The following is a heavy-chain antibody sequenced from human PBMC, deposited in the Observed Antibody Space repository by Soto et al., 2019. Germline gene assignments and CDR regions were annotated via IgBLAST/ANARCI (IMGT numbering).Heavy chain of an antibody. CDR3: ALSDYYDSSGYYHRLGPDY. V-gene: IGHV2-5*02. CDR2: IYWDDDK. J-gene: IGHJ4*02. D-gene: IGHD3-22*01. CDR1: GFSLSTSGVG. Sequence: QITLKESGPTLVKPTQTLTLTCTFSGFSLSTSGVGVGWIRQPPGRALEWLALIYWDDDKRYSPSLKSRLTITKDTSKNQVVLTMTNMDPVDTATYYCALSDYYDSSGYYHRLGPDYWGQGTLVTVSS.